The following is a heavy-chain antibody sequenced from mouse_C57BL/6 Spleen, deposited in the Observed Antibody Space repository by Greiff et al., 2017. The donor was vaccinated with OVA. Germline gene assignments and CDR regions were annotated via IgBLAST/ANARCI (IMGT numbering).Heavy chain of an antibody. D-gene: IGHD1-1*01. J-gene: IGHJ1*03. Sequence: QVQLKQSGAELVRPGASVTLSCKASGYTFTDYEMHWVKQTPVHGLEWIGAIDPETGGTAYNQKFKGKAILTADKSSSTAYMELRSLTSEDSAVYYCTRSGVPYGSSYDWYFDVWGTGTTVTVSS. CDR2: IDPETGGT. CDR3: TRSGVPYGSSYDWYFDV. CDR1: GYTFTDYE. V-gene: IGHV1-15*01.